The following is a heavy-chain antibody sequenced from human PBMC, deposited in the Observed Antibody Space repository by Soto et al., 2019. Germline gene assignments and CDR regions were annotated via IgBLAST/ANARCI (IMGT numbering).Heavy chain of an antibody. D-gene: IGHD6-6*01. J-gene: IGHJ6*02. CDR3: ARDGRISSSSPSYSYGMDV. Sequence: GGSLRLSCAASGFTFSSYSMNWVRQAPGKGLEWVSSISSSSSYIYYADSVKGRFTISRDNAKNSLYLQMNSLRAEDTAVYYCARDGRISSSSPSYSYGMDVWGQGTTVTVSS. CDR1: GFTFSSYS. CDR2: ISSSSSYI. V-gene: IGHV3-21*01.